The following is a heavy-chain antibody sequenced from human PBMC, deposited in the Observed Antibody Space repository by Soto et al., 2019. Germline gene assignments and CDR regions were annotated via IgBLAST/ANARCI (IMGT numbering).Heavy chain of an antibody. CDR2: RWSDGNNR. V-gene: IGHV3-33*01. J-gene: IGHJ4*02. Sequence: QVQLVESGGVVVQPGRSLRLSCAAAGFMFNNHGMHWVRQAPGTGLEWVAVRWSDGNNRYYADSVKGRFTISRDNSKNMLYLQMNSRRGEATAVYYCVRGDNWNDEASDYWGQGTLVTVSS. D-gene: IGHD1-1*01. CDR1: GFMFNNHG. CDR3: VRGDNWNDEASDY.